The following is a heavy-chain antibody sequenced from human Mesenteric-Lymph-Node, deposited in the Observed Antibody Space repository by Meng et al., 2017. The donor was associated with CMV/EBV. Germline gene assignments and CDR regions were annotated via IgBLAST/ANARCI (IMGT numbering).Heavy chain of an antibody. V-gene: IGHV3-21*01. J-gene: IGHJ4*02. CDR2: ISSSDDYK. D-gene: IGHD2-21*01. CDR3: ARDLRNFQLWGGLPHPRPIDY. Sequence: GESLKISCATSGFTFSNYNMNWVRQAPGKGLEWVASISSSDDYKKYSDSVRGRFTISRDDAKNSLYLQMNSLRGEDTAVYYCARDLRNFQLWGGLPHPRPIDYWGQGTLVTVSS. CDR1: GFTFSNYN.